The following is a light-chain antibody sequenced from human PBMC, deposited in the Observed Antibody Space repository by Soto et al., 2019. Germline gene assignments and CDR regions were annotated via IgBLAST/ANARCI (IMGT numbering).Light chain of an antibody. V-gene: IGLV1-44*01. CDR3: ATWDDTLNGRV. CDR1: SSNIGSNS. J-gene: IGLJ3*02. CDR2: SDN. Sequence: QSVLTQPRSASGTPGQRVTISCSGSSSNIGSNSVNWYHQVAGTAPKLLIHSDNQRPSGVPDRFSGSKSGTSASLAISGLQSGDEADYYCATWDDTLNGRVFGGGTKLTVL.